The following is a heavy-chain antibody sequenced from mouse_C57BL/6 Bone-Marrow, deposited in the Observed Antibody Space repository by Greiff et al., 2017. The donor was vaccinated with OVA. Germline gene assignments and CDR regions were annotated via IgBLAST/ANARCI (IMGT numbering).Heavy chain of an antibody. CDR3: ARKRDYYGSSYDRYFDV. Sequence: QVQLKESGPGLVQPSQSLSITCTVSGFSLTSYGVHWVRQSPGKGLEWLGVIWSGGSTDYNAAFISRLSISKDNSKSQVFFKMNSLQADDTAIYYCARKRDYYGSSYDRYFDVWGTGTTVTVSS. D-gene: IGHD1-1*01. J-gene: IGHJ1*03. V-gene: IGHV2-2*01. CDR2: IWSGGST. CDR1: GFSLTSYG.